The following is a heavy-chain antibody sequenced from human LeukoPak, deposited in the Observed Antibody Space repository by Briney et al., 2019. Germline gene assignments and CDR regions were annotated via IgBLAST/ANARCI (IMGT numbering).Heavy chain of an antibody. CDR2: IYHSGST. CDR1: GYSISSGYY. Sequence: SETLSLTCAVSGYSISSGYYWGWIRQPPGKGLEWIGSIYHSGSTYYNPSLKSRVTISVDTSKNQFSLKLSSVAAADTAVYYCARPVVRGVMNAFDIWGQWTMVTVSS. CDR3: ARPVVRGVMNAFDI. D-gene: IGHD3-10*01. J-gene: IGHJ3*02. V-gene: IGHV4-38-2*01.